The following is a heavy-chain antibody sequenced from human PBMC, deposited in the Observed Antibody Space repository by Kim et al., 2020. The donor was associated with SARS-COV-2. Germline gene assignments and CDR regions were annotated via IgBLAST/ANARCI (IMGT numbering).Heavy chain of an antibody. V-gene: IGHV4-39*07. Sequence: YYNASRKSRVTISVGTSKNQFSLKLSSVTAADTAVYYCTRGGSGYGGVDYWGQGTLVTVSS. J-gene: IGHJ4*02. CDR3: TRGGSGYGGVDY. D-gene: IGHD5-12*01.